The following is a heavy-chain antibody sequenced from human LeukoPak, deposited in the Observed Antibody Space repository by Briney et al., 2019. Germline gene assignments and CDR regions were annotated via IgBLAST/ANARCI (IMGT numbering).Heavy chain of an antibody. D-gene: IGHD3-22*01. CDR1: GFTFSRYA. Sequence: GGSLRLSCAASGFTFSRYAMSWVRQAPGKGLEWVSAISGSGGSTYYADSVEGRFTISRDNSKNTLYLQMNSLRAEDTAVYYCAKSGDSSGYDWFDPWGQGTLVTVSS. CDR2: ISGSGGST. V-gene: IGHV3-23*01. J-gene: IGHJ5*02. CDR3: AKSGDSSGYDWFDP.